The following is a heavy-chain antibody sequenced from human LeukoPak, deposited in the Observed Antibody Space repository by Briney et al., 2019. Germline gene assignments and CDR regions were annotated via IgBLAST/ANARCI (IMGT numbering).Heavy chain of an antibody. D-gene: IGHD3-22*01. CDR1: GFTFSSCA. CDR2: TSGDGGAT. V-gene: IGHV3-23*01. J-gene: IGHJ4*02. Sequence: GGSLRLSCAASGFTFSSCAMSWVRQSTEKGLEWVSSTSGDGGATYYSNSVKGRFTISRDNSRNTLYLQMNSLRAEDTAVYYCAKDRPNYYGSNGHYYRRDGDYWGQGTLVTVSS. CDR3: AKDRPNYYGSNGHYYRRDGDY.